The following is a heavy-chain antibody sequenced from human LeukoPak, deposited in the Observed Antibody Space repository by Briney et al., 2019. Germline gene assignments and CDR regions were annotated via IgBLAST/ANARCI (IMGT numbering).Heavy chain of an antibody. D-gene: IGHD6-6*01. CDR1: GFTFSSYG. V-gene: IGHV3-30*02. CDR3: AKPRAALSNYYYYMDV. CDR2: IRYDGSNK. J-gene: IGHJ6*03. Sequence: GGSLRLSCAAAGFTFSSYGKHWVRQAPGKGLEWVAFIRYDGSNKYYADSVKGRFTISRDNSKNTLYLQMNSLRAEDTAVYYCAKPRAALSNYYYYMDVWGKGTTVTVSS.